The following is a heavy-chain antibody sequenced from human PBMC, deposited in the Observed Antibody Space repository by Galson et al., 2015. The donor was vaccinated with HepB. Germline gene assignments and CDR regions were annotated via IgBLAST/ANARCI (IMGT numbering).Heavy chain of an antibody. CDR3: ARLYCSGGSCYLDY. CDR1: GFTFSSYA. J-gene: IGHJ4*02. Sequence: SLRLSCAASGFTFSSYAMHWVRQAPGKGLAYVSAINTNGGSTNYASSVKGRFTISRDNSKNTLYLQMGSLRAEDMAVYYCARLYCSGGSCYLDYWGQGTLVTVSP. V-gene: IGHV3-64*01. CDR2: INTNGGST. D-gene: IGHD2-15*01.